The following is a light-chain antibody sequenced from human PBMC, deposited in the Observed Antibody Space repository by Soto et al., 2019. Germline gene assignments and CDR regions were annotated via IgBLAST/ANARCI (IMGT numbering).Light chain of an antibody. J-gene: IGKJ1*01. V-gene: IGKV3-20*01. Sequence: EIVLTQYPGTLSLSPGERATLSCRASQSVSSSYLGWYQQKPGQAPRLLIYGASSRATGIPDRFSGSGSGTDFTLTISRLEPEDFAVYYCQQYGSSRTFGQGTKVEIK. CDR1: QSVSSSY. CDR3: QQYGSSRT. CDR2: GAS.